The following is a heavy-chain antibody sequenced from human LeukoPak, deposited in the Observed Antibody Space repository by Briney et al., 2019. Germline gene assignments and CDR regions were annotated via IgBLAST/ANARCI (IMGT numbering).Heavy chain of an antibody. CDR1: GGSISPLY. V-gene: IGHV4-59*11. CDR2: IYYSGST. Sequence: SETLSLTCTVSGGSISPLYWSWIRQPPGKGLEFIGYIYYSGSTHYNPPLKSRVTLSVDTSKNQFSLKLRDVTAADTAVYYCARGGVAAKYYFDFWGQGTLVTVSS. CDR3: ARGGVAAKYYFDF. D-gene: IGHD3-10*01. J-gene: IGHJ4*02.